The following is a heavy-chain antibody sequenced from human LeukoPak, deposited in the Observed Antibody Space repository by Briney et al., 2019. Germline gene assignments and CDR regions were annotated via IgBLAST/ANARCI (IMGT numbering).Heavy chain of an antibody. Sequence: SETLSLTCSVSGYSISSGYYWGWIRQPPGKGLEWIGSVFHSGITYYKPSLKSRVTILVDTSKNQFSLKLTSVTAADTAVYYCARRSYSSGWYSSAPFDYWGQGTLVTVSS. CDR1: GYSISSGYY. D-gene: IGHD6-19*01. V-gene: IGHV4-38-2*02. J-gene: IGHJ4*02. CDR2: VFHSGIT. CDR3: ARRSYSSGWYSSAPFDY.